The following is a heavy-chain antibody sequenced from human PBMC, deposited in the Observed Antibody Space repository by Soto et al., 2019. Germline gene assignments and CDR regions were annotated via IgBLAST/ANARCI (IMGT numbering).Heavy chain of an antibody. Sequence: EGQLMESGGGLVQPGGALRLSCAASGFTFSSYWMHWVRQAPWKGLVWVSRINSDGSSTTYADSVKGRFTISRDNAKNTLYLQMNSLRAEDTAVYYCVRGEGGWETYWGQGTLVTVSS. J-gene: IGHJ4*02. D-gene: IGHD6-19*01. CDR3: VRGEGGWETY. CDR2: INSDGSST. V-gene: IGHV3-74*01. CDR1: GFTFSSYW.